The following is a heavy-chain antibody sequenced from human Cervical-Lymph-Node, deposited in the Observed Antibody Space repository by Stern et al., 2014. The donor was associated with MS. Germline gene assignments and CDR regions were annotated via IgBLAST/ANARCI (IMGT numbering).Heavy chain of an antibody. CDR1: GFTFSSYS. V-gene: IGHV3-21*01. J-gene: IGHJ4*02. CDR2: ISSSSSYI. D-gene: IGHD6-19*01. CDR3: ARDHIAVAGTFDY. Sequence: EVQLVESGGGLVKPGGSLRLSCAASGFTFSSYSMNWVRQAPGKGLEWVSSISSSSSYIYYADSVKGRFTISRDNAKNSLYLQMNSLRAEDTAVYYCARDHIAVAGTFDYWGQGTLVTVSS.